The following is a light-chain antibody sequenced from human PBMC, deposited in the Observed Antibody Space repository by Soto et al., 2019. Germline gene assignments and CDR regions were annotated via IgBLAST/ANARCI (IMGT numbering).Light chain of an antibody. CDR2: SNN. CDR3: AAWDDSLNGLS. CDR1: SSNIGSNT. J-gene: IGLJ3*02. Sequence: QSVLTQPPSASGTPGQRVTISCSGSSSNIGSNTVNWYQQLPGTAPKLLIYSNNQRPSGVPDRFSGSKSGTSASLAISGLQSEYEADYYCAAWDDSLNGLSFGGGTKLTVL. V-gene: IGLV1-44*01.